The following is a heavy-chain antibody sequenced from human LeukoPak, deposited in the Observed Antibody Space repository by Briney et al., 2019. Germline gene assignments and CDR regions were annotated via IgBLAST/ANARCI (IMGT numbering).Heavy chain of an antibody. Sequence: GGSLRLSCAASGFTFSSYAMHWVRQAPGKGLGWVAVISYDGSNKYYADSVKGRFTISRDNSKNTLYLQMNSLRAEDTAVYYCARDLDCGGDCYSLADWGQGTMVTVSS. CDR1: GFTFSSYA. CDR2: ISYDGSNK. D-gene: IGHD2-21*02. CDR3: ARDLDCGGDCYSLAD. V-gene: IGHV3-30*01. J-gene: IGHJ3*01.